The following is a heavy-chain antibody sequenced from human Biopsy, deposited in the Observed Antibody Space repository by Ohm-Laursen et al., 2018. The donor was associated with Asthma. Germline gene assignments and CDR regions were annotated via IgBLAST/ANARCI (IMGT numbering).Heavy chain of an antibody. Sequence: SLRLSCAASGLTFSNYAMTWIRQAPGKGLEWVSYIDQRSTTIYYADSVKGRFTISRDNSKNSLYLQMNSLRAEDSAVYFCARLAYYDRSGTHYSGQWGQGNLVTVST. CDR1: GLTFSNYA. J-gene: IGHJ4*02. CDR3: ARLAYYDRSGTHYSGQ. V-gene: IGHV3-11*01. D-gene: IGHD3-22*01. CDR2: IDQRSTTI.